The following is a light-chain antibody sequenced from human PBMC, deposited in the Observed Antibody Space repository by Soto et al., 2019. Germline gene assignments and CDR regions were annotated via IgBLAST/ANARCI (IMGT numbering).Light chain of an antibody. Sequence: QSVLTQPPSVSEAPRQRVTISCSGSSSNIGNNPVNWYQQLPGKAPKLLIFHDDVLPSGVSDRFSASKSGTSASLAISGLQSEDEATYYCAGWDDSLNGYVFATGTKVT. CDR1: SSNIGNNP. CDR2: HDD. J-gene: IGLJ1*01. V-gene: IGLV1-36*01. CDR3: AGWDDSLNGYV.